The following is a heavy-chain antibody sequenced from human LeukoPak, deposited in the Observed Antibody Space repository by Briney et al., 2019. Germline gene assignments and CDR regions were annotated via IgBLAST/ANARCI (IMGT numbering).Heavy chain of an antibody. J-gene: IGHJ4*02. CDR3: ARPGHLWGAAGIYDFDY. D-gene: IGHD6-13*01. CDR1: GFTFSSYW. CDR2: INSDGSST. V-gene: IGHV3-74*01. Sequence: QAGGSLRLSCAASGFTFSSYWMHWVRQAPGKGLVWVSRINSDGSSTSYADSVKGRFTISRDNAKNTLYLQMNSLRAEDTAVYYCARPGHLWGAAGIYDFDYWGQGTLVTVSS.